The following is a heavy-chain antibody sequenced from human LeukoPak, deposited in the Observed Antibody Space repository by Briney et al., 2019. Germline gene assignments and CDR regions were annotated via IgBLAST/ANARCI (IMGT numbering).Heavy chain of an antibody. Sequence: ASVKVSCKVSGYTLTELSMHWVRQAPGKGLEWMGGFDPEDGEAIYAQKFQGRVTMTEDTSTDTAYMELSSLRSEDTAVYYCATVIHYYGSGRDSFDPWGQGTLVTVSS. D-gene: IGHD3-10*01. V-gene: IGHV1-24*01. CDR1: GYTLTELS. CDR3: ATVIHYYGSGRDSFDP. CDR2: FDPEDGEA. J-gene: IGHJ5*02.